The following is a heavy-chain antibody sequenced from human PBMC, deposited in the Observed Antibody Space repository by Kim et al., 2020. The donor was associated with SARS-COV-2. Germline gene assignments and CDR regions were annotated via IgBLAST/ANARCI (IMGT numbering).Heavy chain of an antibody. V-gene: IGHV1-69*06. D-gene: IGHD3-9*01. Sequence: SVKVSCKASGGTFSSYAISWVRQAPGQGLEWMGGIIPIFGTANYAQKFQGRVTITADKSTSTAYMELSSLRSEDTAVYYCARDHDILTGYYNYYGMDVWGQGTTVTVSS. J-gene: IGHJ6*02. CDR1: GGTFSSYA. CDR2: IIPIFGTA. CDR3: ARDHDILTGYYNYYGMDV.